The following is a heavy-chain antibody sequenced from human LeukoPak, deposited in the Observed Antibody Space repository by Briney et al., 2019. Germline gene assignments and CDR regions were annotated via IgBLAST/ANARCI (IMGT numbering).Heavy chain of an antibody. CDR2: INPNSGGT. V-gene: IGHV1-2*02. J-gene: IGHJ4*02. CDR1: VYTFTVYY. Sequence: ASVTVSFKASVYTFTVYYMHWVRQAPGQGLEWMGWINPNSGGTNYAQKFQGRVTMTRDTSISTAYMELSRLRSDDTAVYYCARELGYCSSTSCPPGYWGQGTLVTVSS. D-gene: IGHD2-2*01. CDR3: ARELGYCSSTSCPPGY.